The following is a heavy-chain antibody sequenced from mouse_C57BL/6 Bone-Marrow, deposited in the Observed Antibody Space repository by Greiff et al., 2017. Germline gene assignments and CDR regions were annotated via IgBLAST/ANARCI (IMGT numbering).Heavy chain of an antibody. CDR2: IWWDDDK. J-gene: IGHJ2*01. CDR1: GFSLSTFGMG. V-gene: IGHV8-8*01. D-gene: IGHD1-1*01. CDR3: ARIERGYYGWGYCFDY. Sequence: QVTLKVSGPGILQPSQTLSLTCSFSGFSLSTFGMGVGWIRHPSGKGLEWLAHIWWDDDKYYNPALKSRLSISKTTSKHQVFLKIATVDTADTATYYCARIERGYYGWGYCFDYWGQGTTLTVSS.